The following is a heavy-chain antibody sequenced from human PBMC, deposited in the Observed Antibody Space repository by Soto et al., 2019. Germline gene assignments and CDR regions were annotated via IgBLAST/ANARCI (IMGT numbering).Heavy chain of an antibody. Sequence: GGSLRLSCAASGFTFSSYAMSWVRQAPGKGLEWVSAISGSGGSTYYADSVKGRFTISRDNSKNTLYLQMNSLRAEDTAVYYCAGIPNCSGGSCYSGGWFDPWGQGTLVTVSS. CDR3: AGIPNCSGGSCYSGGWFDP. D-gene: IGHD2-15*01. J-gene: IGHJ5*02. CDR2: ISGSGGST. V-gene: IGHV3-23*01. CDR1: GFTFSSYA.